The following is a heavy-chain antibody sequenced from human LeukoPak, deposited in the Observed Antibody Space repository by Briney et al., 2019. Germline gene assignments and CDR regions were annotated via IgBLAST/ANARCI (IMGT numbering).Heavy chain of an antibody. J-gene: IGHJ4*02. D-gene: IGHD3-22*01. CDR2: INLNSGGT. V-gene: IGHV1-2*02. CDR1: GGTFTGYY. Sequence: ASVKVSCKASGGTFTGYYIHWVRQAPGQGLEWMAWINLNSGGTNSAQKFQGGVSMTRDTSISTAYMELSGLKSDDTAVYYCARGGDRRHFDSSGYFYDWGQGTLVTVSS. CDR3: ARGGDRRHFDSSGYFYD.